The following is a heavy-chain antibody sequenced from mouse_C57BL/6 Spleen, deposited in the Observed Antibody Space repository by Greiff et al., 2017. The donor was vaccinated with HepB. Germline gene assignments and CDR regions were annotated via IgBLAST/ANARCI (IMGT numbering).Heavy chain of an antibody. Sequence: QVQLQQPGAELVRPGSSVKLSCKASGYTFTSYWITWVQQRPGQGLEWIGDIYPGSGSTNYNEKFKSKATLTVDTSSSTAYMQLSSLTSEDSAVYYCARRGSSYGYWYFDVWGTGTTVTVSS. J-gene: IGHJ1*03. CDR2: IYPGSGST. CDR1: GYTFTSYW. CDR3: ARRGSSYGYWYFDV. V-gene: IGHV1-55*01. D-gene: IGHD1-1*01.